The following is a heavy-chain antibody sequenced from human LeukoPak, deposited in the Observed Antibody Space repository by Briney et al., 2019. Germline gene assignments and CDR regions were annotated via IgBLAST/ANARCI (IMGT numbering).Heavy chain of an antibody. V-gene: IGHV1-2*02. CDR1: GYTFTGYY. CDR2: INPNSGGT. Sequence: GASVKVSCKASGYTFTGYYMHWVRQAPGQGLEWMGWINPNSGGTNYAQKFQGRVTMTRDTSISTAYMELSRLRSDDTAVYYCARGATVTTPTGSYYYYYMDVWGNGTTVTVSS. D-gene: IGHD4-17*01. CDR3: ARGATVTTPTGSYYYYYMDV. J-gene: IGHJ6*03.